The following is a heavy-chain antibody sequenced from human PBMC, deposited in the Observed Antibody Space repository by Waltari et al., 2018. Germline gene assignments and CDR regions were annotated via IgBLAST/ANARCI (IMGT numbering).Heavy chain of an antibody. V-gene: IGHV1-2*06. D-gene: IGHD3-22*01. CDR2: INPNRGGT. CDR3: ARGGRGSGDLNY. CDR1: GYTFTGYY. Sequence: QVQLVQSGAEVKKPGASVKVSCKASGYTFTGYYMPWVRQAPGQGLGWMGRINPNRGGTNYAQKFQGRVTMTRDTSISTAYMELSRLRSDDTAVYYCARGGRGSGDLNYWGQGTLVTVSS. J-gene: IGHJ4*02.